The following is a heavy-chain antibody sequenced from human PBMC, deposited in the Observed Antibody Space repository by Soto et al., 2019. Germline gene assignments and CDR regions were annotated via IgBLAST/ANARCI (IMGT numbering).Heavy chain of an antibody. V-gene: IGHV4-34*01. Sequence: PLETLPLTCTVSGGSISSYYWSWIRQPPGKGLEWIGEINHSGSTNYNPSLKSRVTISVDTSKNQFSLKLSSVAAADTAVYYCARVNVRSSDNWGQGTLVTVSS. CDR2: INHSGST. J-gene: IGHJ4*02. CDR1: GGSISSYY. D-gene: IGHD6-19*01. CDR3: ARVNVRSSDN.